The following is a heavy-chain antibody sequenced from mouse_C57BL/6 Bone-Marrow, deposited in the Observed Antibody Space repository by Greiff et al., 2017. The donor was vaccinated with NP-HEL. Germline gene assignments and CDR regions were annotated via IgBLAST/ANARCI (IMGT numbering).Heavy chain of an antibody. V-gene: IGHV3-6*01. CDR3: ARDTSLRFPGYYYAMDY. J-gene: IGHJ4*01. CDR2: ISYDGSN. CDR1: GYAITSRYY. D-gene: IGHD5-1*01. Sequence: EVKLQESGPGLVKPSQSLSLTCSVTGYAITSRYYWNWIRQFPGNKLEWVGYISYDGSNNYNPSLKNRISITRDTTKNQFYLKLNSVTTEDTATYYCARDTSLRFPGYYYAMDYWGQETSVIVSS.